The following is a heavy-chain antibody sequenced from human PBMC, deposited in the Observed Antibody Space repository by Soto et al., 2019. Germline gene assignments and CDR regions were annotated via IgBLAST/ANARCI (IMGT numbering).Heavy chain of an antibody. CDR2: IYHSGST. CDR1: VVSGSSGGHS. CDR3: ARVRWLHDVWSGYYTEFSDY. J-gene: IGHJ4*02. D-gene: IGHD3-3*01. Sequence: TLSLTGLDSVVSGSSGGHSWSWIRQPTAKDLEWIGYIYHSGSTYYNPSLKSRVTISVDRSKNQFSLKLSSVTAAGTGVYYCARVRWLHDVWSGYYTEFSDYWGQGTLVTVSP. V-gene: IGHV4-30-2*01.